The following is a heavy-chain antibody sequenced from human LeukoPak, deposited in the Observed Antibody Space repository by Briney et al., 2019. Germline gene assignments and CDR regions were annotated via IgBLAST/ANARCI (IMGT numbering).Heavy chain of an antibody. Sequence: SVKVSCKASGGTFSSYAISWVRQAPGQGLDWMGGIIPIFGTANYAQKFQGRVTITADESTSTAYMELSSLRSEDTAVYYCARELSYDGSGGGLDYWGQGTLVTVSS. V-gene: IGHV1-69*01. J-gene: IGHJ4*02. CDR3: ARELSYDGSGGGLDY. CDR1: GGTFSSYA. D-gene: IGHD2/OR15-2a*01. CDR2: IIPIFGTA.